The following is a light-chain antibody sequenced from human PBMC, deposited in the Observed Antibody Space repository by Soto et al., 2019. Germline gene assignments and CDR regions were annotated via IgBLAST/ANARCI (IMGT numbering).Light chain of an antibody. CDR3: LLYYGGAHLV. CDR2: TTN. V-gene: IGLV7-43*01. Sequence: QTVVTQEPSLTVSPGGTVTLTCDSSTGAVTSGNYPSWFQQKPGQTPRTLIYTTNNRHSWTPARFSGSLLGGKAALTLSGVQPEDEAEYYCLLYYGGAHLVFGGGTKVTVL. CDR1: TGAVTSGNY. J-gene: IGLJ3*02.